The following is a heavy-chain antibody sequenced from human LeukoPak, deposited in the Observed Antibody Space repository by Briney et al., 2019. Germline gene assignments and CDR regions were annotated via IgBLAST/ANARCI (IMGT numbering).Heavy chain of an antibody. CDR2: ISAYNGNT. J-gene: IGHJ6*02. CDR3: ARDKEPASYYGMDV. Sequence: ASVKVSCKASGYTFTSYGISWVRQAPGQGLEWMGWISAYNGNTNYAQKLQGRVTMTTDTSTSTAYMELRSLRSDDTAAYYCARDKEPASYYGMDVWGQGTTVTVSS. CDR1: GYTFTSYG. V-gene: IGHV1-18*01.